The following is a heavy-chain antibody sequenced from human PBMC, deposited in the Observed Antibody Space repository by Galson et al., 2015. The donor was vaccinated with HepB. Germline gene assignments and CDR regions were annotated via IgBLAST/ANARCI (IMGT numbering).Heavy chain of an antibody. CDR3: ARVQGIAAAGTFDY. D-gene: IGHD6-13*01. V-gene: IGHV4-59*01. J-gene: IGHJ4*02. CDR1: GGSISSYY. Sequence: LSLTCTVSGGSISSYYWSWIRQPPGKGLEWIGYIYYSGSTNYNPSLKSRVTISVDTSKNQFSLKLSSVTAADTAVYYCARVQGIAAAGTFDYWGQGTLVTVSS. CDR2: IYYSGST.